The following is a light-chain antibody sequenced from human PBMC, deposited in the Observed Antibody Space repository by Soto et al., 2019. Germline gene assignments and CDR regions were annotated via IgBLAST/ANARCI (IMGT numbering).Light chain of an antibody. J-gene: IGLJ2*01. CDR3: AAWDDSLSGLV. Sequence: VVTQPPSASGTPGQRVTISCSGSSSNIGSNYVYWYQQLPGTAPKLLIYRNNQRPSGVPDRFSGSKSGTSASLAISGLRSEDEADYYCAAWDDSLSGLVFGGGTKLTVL. CDR2: RNN. CDR1: SSNIGSNY. V-gene: IGLV1-47*01.